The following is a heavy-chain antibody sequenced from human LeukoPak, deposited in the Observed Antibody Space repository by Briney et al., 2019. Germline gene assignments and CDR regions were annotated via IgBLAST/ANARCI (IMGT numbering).Heavy chain of an antibody. CDR1: GYTFTRYY. V-gene: IGHV1-46*04. Sequence: ASVKLSCKASGYTFTRYYIHWVRQAPGQGLEWMGLINPSGGSTNYAQTMQGRGTMTRDTCTRTIYMGVNRLRTEDPAVYYCARDDLSYSSSSKYYFDYWGQGTLVTVSS. J-gene: IGHJ4*02. CDR3: ARDDLSYSSSSKYYFDY. D-gene: IGHD6-6*01. CDR2: INPSGGST.